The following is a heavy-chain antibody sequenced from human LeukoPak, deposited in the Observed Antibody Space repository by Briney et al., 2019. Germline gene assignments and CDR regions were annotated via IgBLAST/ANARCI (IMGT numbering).Heavy chain of an antibody. Sequence: GGSLRLSCAASGFTFSSYGMHWVRQAPGKGLEWVAVISYDGSNKYYADSVKGRFTTSRDNSKNTLYLQMNSLRAEDTAVYYCAKDRLRGSTTYTRFDYWGQGTLVTVSS. CDR2: ISYDGSNK. CDR3: AKDRLRGSTTYTRFDY. CDR1: GFTFSSYG. J-gene: IGHJ4*02. D-gene: IGHD2-2*01. V-gene: IGHV3-30*18.